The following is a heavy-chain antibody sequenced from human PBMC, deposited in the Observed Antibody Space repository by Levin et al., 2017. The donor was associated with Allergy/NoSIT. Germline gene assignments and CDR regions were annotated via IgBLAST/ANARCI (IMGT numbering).Heavy chain of an antibody. CDR1: GFTFSSNW. J-gene: IGHJ4*02. V-gene: IGHV3-74*01. CDR3: ARGGCSSTSCLDY. Sequence: RGSLRLSCAASGFTFSSNWMHWVRQAPGEGLVWVSEINSDGSNTNYADSVKGRFTISRDNARNTLYLQMNSVRAEDTAVYYCARGGCSSTSCLDYWGQGTLVTVSS. D-gene: IGHD2-2*01. CDR2: INSDGSNT.